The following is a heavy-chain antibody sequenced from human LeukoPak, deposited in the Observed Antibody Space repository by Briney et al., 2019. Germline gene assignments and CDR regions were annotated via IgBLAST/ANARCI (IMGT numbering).Heavy chain of an antibody. CDR3: ARDFAREFTIDY. CDR2: ISSSSNII. Sequence: QPGGSLRLSCAASGFTFSNYNMTWVSQPPGKGLQWVSYISSSSNIIYYADSVKGRFTISRDNAKNSLFLQMNSLRAEDTAVYYCARDFAREFTIDYWGQGTLVTVSS. J-gene: IGHJ4*02. D-gene: IGHD3-10*01. V-gene: IGHV3-48*01. CDR1: GFTFSNYN.